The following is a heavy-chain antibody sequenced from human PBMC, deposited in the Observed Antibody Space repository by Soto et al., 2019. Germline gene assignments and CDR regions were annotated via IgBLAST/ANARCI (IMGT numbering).Heavy chain of an antibody. D-gene: IGHD6-19*01. J-gene: IGHJ6*02. V-gene: IGHV3-9*01. CDR1: GFTFDDYA. Sequence: EVQLVESGGGLVQPGRSLRLSCAASGFTFDDYAMHWVRQAPGKGLEWVSGISWNSGSIGYADSVKGRFTISRDNAKNSLYLQMNSLRAEDTALYYCAKAIRGSSGWSYYYYGMDVWGQGTTVTVSS. CDR2: ISWNSGSI. CDR3: AKAIRGSSGWSYYYYGMDV.